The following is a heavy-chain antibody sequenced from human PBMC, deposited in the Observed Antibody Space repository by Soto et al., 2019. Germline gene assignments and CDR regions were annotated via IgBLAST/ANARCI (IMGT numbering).Heavy chain of an antibody. CDR2: ISGYNGNT. CDR3: ARDGIAARPTPDY. J-gene: IGHJ4*02. Sequence: ASVKVSCKASGYTFTSYGINWVRQAPGQGLEWMGSISGYNGNTMYAQKVQGRVTMTTDTSTSTVYMELRSLRSDDTALYYCARDGIAARPTPDYWGQGTLVTVSS. V-gene: IGHV1-18*01. CDR1: GYTFTSYG. D-gene: IGHD6-6*01.